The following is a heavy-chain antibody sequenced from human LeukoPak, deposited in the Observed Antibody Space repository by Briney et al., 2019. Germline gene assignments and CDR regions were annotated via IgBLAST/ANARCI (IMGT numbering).Heavy chain of an antibody. V-gene: IGHV3-30-3*01. CDR3: ARGRGSYFGY. CDR2: ISYDGSNK. D-gene: IGHD1-26*01. J-gene: IGHJ4*02. Sequence: GGSLRLSCAASGFTFSSYAMSWVRQAPGKGLEWVAVISYDGSNKYHADSVKGRFTISRDNSKNTLYLQMNSLRAEDTAVYYCARGRGSYFGYWGQGTLVTVSS. CDR1: GFTFSSYA.